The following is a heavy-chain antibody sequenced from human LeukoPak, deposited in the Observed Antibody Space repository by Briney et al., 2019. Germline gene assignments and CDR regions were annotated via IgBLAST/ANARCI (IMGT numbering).Heavy chain of an antibody. D-gene: IGHD5-24*01. V-gene: IGHV4-59*01. CDR2: IYYSGST. Sequence: PSETLSLTCTVSGGSISSYYWSWIRQPPGKGLEWIGYIYYSGSTNYNPSLKSRVTISVDTSKNQFSLKLSSVTAADTAVYYCARGEGWLQYDYWGQGTLVTVSS. CDR3: ARGEGWLQYDY. CDR1: GGSISSYY. J-gene: IGHJ4*02.